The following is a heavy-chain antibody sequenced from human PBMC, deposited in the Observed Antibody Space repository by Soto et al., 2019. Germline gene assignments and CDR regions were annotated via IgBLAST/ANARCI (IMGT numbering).Heavy chain of an antibody. CDR3: ARGLISGSHYSGGWYYFDS. CDR2: INHRGSA. CDR1: GGPFSGYI. J-gene: IGHJ4*02. D-gene: IGHD1-26*01. Sequence: QVQLQQSGAGLLKPSETLSLTCDVYGGPFSGYIWTWIRQTPGKGLQWIGQINHRGSANYNPPLXSRVAISVHTPXXXFXLELSSVTAADTAVYYCARGLISGSHYSGGWYYFDSWGQGTQVTVSS. V-gene: IGHV4-34*01.